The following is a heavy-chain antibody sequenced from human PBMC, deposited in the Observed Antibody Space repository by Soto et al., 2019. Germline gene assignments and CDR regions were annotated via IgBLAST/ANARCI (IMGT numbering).Heavy chain of an antibody. J-gene: IGHJ3*02. D-gene: IGHD3-22*01. CDR2: IYYSGNT. V-gene: IGHV4-31*02. CDR3: SQALVFTGSDGFAI. CDR1: GGSITTGGRY. Sequence: QVRLQEWGPGLVKPSQTLSLKCSVSGGSITTGGRYWSWIRQLPGKGREWIGDIYYSGNTYYNASLKSRVTISVYAAKTQFSLKLSSVTAADTAMYFCSQALVFTGSDGFAIWWQGRLVTVSS.